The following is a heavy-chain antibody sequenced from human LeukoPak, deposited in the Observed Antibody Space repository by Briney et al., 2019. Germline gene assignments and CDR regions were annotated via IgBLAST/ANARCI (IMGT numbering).Heavy chain of an antibody. CDR3: ARLPYSSSWYPFYYYYYGMDV. D-gene: IGHD6-13*01. J-gene: IGHJ6*02. CDR2: IYPGDSDT. Sequence: GESLKISCKGSGYSFTSYRIGWVRQMPGKGLEWMGIIYPGDSDTRYSPSFQGQVTISADKSISTAYLQWSSLKASDTAMYYCARLPYSSSWYPFYYYYYGMDVWGQGTTVTVSS. V-gene: IGHV5-51*01. CDR1: GYSFTSYR.